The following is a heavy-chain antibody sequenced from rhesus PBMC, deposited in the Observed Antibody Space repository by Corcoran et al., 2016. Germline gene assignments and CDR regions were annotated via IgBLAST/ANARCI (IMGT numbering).Heavy chain of an antibody. CDR3: VRSGSSWASFAN. D-gene: IGHD6-13*01. V-gene: IGHV4-127*01. CDR1: GASIHTYYT. CDR2: IGGSSGRT. Sequence: QVQLQESGPGVVHPSEPLSFTCAVSGASIHTYYTWCWFLQSPAKGLEWIEHIGGSSGRTNYNPSLKSRVTRSKDTSKNQFSLNLISVTAADTAMYYCVRSGSSWASFANWGQGVLVTVSS. J-gene: IGHJ4*01.